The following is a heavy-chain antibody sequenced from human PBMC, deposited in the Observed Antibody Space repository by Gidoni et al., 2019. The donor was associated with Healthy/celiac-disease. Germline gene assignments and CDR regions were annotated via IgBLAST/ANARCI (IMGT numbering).Heavy chain of an antibody. J-gene: IGHJ4*02. CDR3: AREGGGGYSYGYSFGGVGY. CDR1: GDSVSSNSAA. V-gene: IGHV6-1*01. CDR2: TYYRSKLYN. Sequence: QVQLQQSGPGLVKPSQTLSLTCAISGDSVSSNSAAWNWIRQSPSRGLEWLGRTYYRSKLYNDYAVSVKSRITINPDTSKNQFSLQLNSVTPEDTAVYYCAREGGGGYSYGYSFGGVGYWGQGTLVTVSS. D-gene: IGHD5-18*01.